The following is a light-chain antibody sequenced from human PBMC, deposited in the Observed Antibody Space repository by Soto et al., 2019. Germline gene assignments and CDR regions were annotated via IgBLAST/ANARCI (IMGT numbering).Light chain of an antibody. J-gene: IGLJ1*01. CDR2: EVS. CDR1: SSDVGYYNY. Sequence: QSALTQPASVSGSPGQSITISCTGTSSDVGYYNYVSWYQQHPGKAPKLMIYEVSNRPSGVSNRFSGSKSGNTASLTISGLQAEDEADYYCSSYTNINTRACVFGTGTKVTVL. V-gene: IGLV2-14*01. CDR3: SSYTNINTRACV.